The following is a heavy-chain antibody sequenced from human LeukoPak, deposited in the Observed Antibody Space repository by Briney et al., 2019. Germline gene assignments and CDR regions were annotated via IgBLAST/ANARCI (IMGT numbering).Heavy chain of an antibody. J-gene: IGHJ4*02. Sequence: SETLSLTCTVSGGSTSSSSYYWGWIRQPPGKGLEWIGSTYYSGSTYYNLSLKSRVTISVDTSKNQFSLKLSSVTAADTAVYYCARQSGSYYPHYFDYWGQGTLVTVSS. D-gene: IGHD1-26*01. CDR2: TYYSGST. V-gene: IGHV4-39*01. CDR3: ARQSGSYYPHYFDY. CDR1: GGSTSSSSYY.